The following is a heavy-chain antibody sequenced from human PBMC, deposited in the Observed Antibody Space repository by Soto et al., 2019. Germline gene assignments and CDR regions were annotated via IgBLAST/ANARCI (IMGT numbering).Heavy chain of an antibody. J-gene: IGHJ4*02. D-gene: IGHD3-3*01. Sequence: GGSLRLSCAASGFTFSDYYMSWIRQAPGKGLEWVSYISSSSSYTNYADSVKGRFTISRDNAKNSLYLQMNSLRAEDTAVYYCARTYYDFCSGYYVDYWGQGTLVTVSS. CDR3: ARTYYDFCSGYYVDY. CDR2: ISSSSSYT. CDR1: GFTFSDYY. V-gene: IGHV3-11*06.